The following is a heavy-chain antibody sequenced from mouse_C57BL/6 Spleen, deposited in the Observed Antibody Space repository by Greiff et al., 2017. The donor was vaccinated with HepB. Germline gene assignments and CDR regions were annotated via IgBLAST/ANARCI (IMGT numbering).Heavy chain of an antibody. J-gene: IGHJ3*01. CDR1: GYTFTSYW. V-gene: IGHV1-52*01. CDR3: ASYYYGSGTWFAY. D-gene: IGHD1-1*01. Sequence: QVQLQQPGAELVRPGSSVKLSCKASGYTFTSYWMHWVKQRPIQGLEWIGNIDPSDSETHYNQKFKDKATLTVDKSSSTAYMQLSSLTSEDSAVYYCASYYYGSGTWFAYWGQGTLVTVSA. CDR2: IDPSDSET.